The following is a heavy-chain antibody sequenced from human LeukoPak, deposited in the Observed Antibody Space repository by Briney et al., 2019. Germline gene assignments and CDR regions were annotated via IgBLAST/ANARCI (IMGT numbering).Heavy chain of an antibody. J-gene: IGHJ5*02. CDR1: GFTFSNYA. CDR2: LSGSGGST. V-gene: IGHV3-23*01. Sequence: PPGGSLRLSCAASGFTFSNYAMTWVRQAPGKGLEWVSTLSGSGGSTYFADSVKGRFTISRDNSKNRLYLKMNSLRAEDTGVYYCAKESTVTPGNVNWFDPWGQGTLVTVSS. D-gene: IGHD4-17*01. CDR3: AKESTVTPGNVNWFDP.